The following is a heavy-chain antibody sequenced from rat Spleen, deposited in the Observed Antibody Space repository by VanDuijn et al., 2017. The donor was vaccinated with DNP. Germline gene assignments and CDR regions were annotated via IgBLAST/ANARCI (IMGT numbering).Heavy chain of an antibody. D-gene: IGHD4-3*01. CDR1: GFTFSDYY. CDR2: IGSAAYAP. J-gene: IGHJ2*01. Sequence: EVQLVESGGGLVQPGRSLKLSCAASGFTFSDYYMAWVRQAPAKGLEWVAYIGSAAYAPYYGDSVKGRFTISRDNAKSTLYLQMNSLRSEDIATYYCVRWNSGHFDYWGQGVMVTVSS. CDR3: VRWNSGHFDY. V-gene: IGHV5-22*01.